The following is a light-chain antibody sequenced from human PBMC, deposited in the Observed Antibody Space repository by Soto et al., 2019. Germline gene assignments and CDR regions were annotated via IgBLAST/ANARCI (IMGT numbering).Light chain of an antibody. CDR1: SSNIGSNT. CDR2: SNN. CDR3: AAWDDSLNAVV. J-gene: IGLJ2*01. Sequence: QSELTQPPSASGTPGQRVTISCSGGSSNIGSNTVNWYQQLPGTAPNLLIYSNNQRPSGVPDRFSGSKSGTSASLAISGLQSEDEADYYCAAWDDSLNAVVFGGGTKLTVL. V-gene: IGLV1-44*01.